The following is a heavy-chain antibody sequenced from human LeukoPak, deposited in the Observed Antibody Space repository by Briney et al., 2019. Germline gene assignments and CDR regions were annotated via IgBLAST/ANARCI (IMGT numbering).Heavy chain of an antibody. CDR1: GHSSTRGYY. D-gene: IGHD2/OR15-2a*01. J-gene: IGHJ4*02. CDR2: FFQSEKS. V-gene: IGHV4-38-2*01. CDR3: ARVLPVPYLLDS. Sequence: SETLSPTCAISGHSSTRGYYWAWFRQSPGKGLEGIATFFQSEKSFYNASLKSRVIMSLDTSKSQFSLNLTSMTAADTAVYYCARVLPVPYLLDSWGQGTHVIVSS.